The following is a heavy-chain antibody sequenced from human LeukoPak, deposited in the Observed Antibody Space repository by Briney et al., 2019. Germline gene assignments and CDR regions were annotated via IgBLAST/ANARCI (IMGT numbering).Heavy chain of an antibody. Sequence: SETLSLTCTVSGGSISSGSYYWSWIRQPAGKGLEWIGSIYYSGSTYYNPSLKSRVTISVDTSKNQFSLKLSSVTAADTAVYYCAREIAVAGTGNWFDPWGQGTLVTVSS. D-gene: IGHD6-19*01. J-gene: IGHJ5*02. CDR2: IYYSGST. CDR3: AREIAVAGTGNWFDP. V-gene: IGHV4-39*07. CDR1: GGSISSGSYY.